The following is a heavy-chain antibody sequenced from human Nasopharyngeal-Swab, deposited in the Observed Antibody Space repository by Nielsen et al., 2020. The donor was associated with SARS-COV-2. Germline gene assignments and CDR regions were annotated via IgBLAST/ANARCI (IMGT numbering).Heavy chain of an antibody. D-gene: IGHD4-17*01. Sequence: RQAPGKGLEGIGEINHSGSTNYNPSLKSRVTISVDTSKNQFSLKLSSVTAADTAVYYCARDPGDYASGYFDYWGQGTLVTVSS. CDR3: ARDPGDYASGYFDY. J-gene: IGHJ4*02. CDR2: INHSGST. V-gene: IGHV4-34*01.